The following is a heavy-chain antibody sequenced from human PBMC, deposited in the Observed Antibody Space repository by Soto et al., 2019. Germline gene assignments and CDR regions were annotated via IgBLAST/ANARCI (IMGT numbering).Heavy chain of an antibody. CDR1: GYSFTSYW. CDR3: ARQAVRDGSSSWNGQLDYYYYMDV. V-gene: IGHV5-51*01. D-gene: IGHD6-13*01. Sequence: GESLKISCKGSGYSFTSYWIGWVRQMPGKGLEWMGIIYPGDSDTRYSPSFQGQVTISADKSISTAYLQWSSLKASDTAMYYCARQAVRDGSSSWNGQLDYYYYMDVWGKGTTVTVSS. CDR2: IYPGDSDT. J-gene: IGHJ6*03.